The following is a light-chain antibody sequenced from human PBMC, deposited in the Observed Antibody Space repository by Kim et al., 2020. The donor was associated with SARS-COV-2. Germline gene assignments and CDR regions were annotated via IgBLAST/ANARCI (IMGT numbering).Light chain of an antibody. V-gene: IGLV3-9*01. CDR2: RDS. J-gene: IGLJ3*02. Sequence: VSVALGQTARITCGGNNIGSKNVHWYQQKPGQAPVLVIYRDSNRPSGIPERFSGSNSGNTATLTISRAQAGDEADYYCQVWDSSTGVFGGGTQLTVL. CDR3: QVWDSSTGV. CDR1: NIGSKN.